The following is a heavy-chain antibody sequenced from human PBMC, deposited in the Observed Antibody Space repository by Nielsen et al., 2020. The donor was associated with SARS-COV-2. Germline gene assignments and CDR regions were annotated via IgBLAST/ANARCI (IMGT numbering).Heavy chain of an antibody. CDR2: IKPDGSEK. Sequence: GGSLRLSCVASGFTFSRYWMGWVRQVPGKGLEWVADIKPDGSEKVYVDSVKGRFTISRDNAKNSMSLQMNSLRVEDTAVYYCARDWSRAFDVWGQGTMVTVSS. V-gene: IGHV3-7*01. J-gene: IGHJ3*01. CDR3: ARDWSRAFDV. CDR1: GFTFSRYW.